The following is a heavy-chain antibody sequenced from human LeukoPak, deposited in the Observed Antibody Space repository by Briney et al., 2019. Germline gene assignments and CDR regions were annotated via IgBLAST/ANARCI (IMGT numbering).Heavy chain of an antibody. CDR1: GFTFSRYW. J-gene: IGHJ3*02. CDR3: AKFEDYVWGSYLPDAFDI. V-gene: IGHV3-74*01. D-gene: IGHD3-16*02. CDR2: INSDGSST. Sequence: GGSLRLSCAASGFTFSRYWMHWVRQAPGKGLVWVSRINSDGSSTSYADSVKGRFTISRDNAKSTLYLQMNSLRAEDTAVYYCAKFEDYVWGSYLPDAFDIWGQGTMVTVSS.